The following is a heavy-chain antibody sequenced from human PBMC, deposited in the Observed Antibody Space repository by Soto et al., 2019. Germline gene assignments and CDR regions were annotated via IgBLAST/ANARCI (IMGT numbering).Heavy chain of an antibody. CDR2: IYYSGST. D-gene: IGHD6-13*01. CDR1: GGSISSYY. J-gene: IGHJ6*03. CDR3: ARLDGYHQYMQV. Sequence: SKTLSLTCTVSGGSISSYYWTWIRQPPGKGLEWIGYIYYSGSTNYNPSLKSRVTISVATSKTQFSLKLSSVTAADTAVYYCARLDGYHQYMQVRGKGTPVTVS. V-gene: IGHV4-59*08.